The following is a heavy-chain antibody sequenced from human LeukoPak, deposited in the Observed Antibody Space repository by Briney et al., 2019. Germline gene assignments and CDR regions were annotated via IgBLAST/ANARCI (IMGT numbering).Heavy chain of an antibody. CDR2: IKQDGSEK. CDR3: TTNDAFDI. Sequence: PGGALRLSCAASVVTFSRYWMTWVRQAPGKGLEWMATIKQDGSEKYYVDSVKGRFTISRDNAKNSLYLQMNSLRAEDTAVYYCTTNDAFDIWGQGTMVIVSS. CDR1: VVTFSRYW. D-gene: IGHD1-14*01. J-gene: IGHJ3*02. V-gene: IGHV3-7*05.